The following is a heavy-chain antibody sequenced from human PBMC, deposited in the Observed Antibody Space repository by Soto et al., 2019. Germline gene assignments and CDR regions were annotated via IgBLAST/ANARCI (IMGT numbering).Heavy chain of an antibody. CDR3: SSFSIAATDPYGMDV. J-gene: IGHJ6*02. CDR2: ISAYNGNT. V-gene: IGHV1-18*01. Sequence: QVQLVQSGAEVKKPGASVKVSCKASGSTFTSYGISWVRQAPGQGLEWMGWISAYNGNTNYAQKLQGRVPMTTDPSTSTAYMGLRSLRSDDTAVYYCSSFSIAATDPYGMDVWGQGTTVTVSS. D-gene: IGHD6-13*01. CDR1: GSTFTSYG.